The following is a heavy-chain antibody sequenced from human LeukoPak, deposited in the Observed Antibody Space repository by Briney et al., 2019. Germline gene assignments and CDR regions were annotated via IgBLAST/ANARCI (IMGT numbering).Heavy chain of an antibody. V-gene: IGHV4-31*08. CDR3: ARRRHNFDFYDV. CDR2: IYYSGST. CDR1: GGSISSGGYY. D-gene: IGHD3/OR15-3a*01. Sequence: PSETLSLTCTVSGGSISSGGYYWSWIRQHPGKGLEWIGYIYYSGSTYYNPSLKSRVTISVDTSKSQFSLDLSSATAADTAVYYCARRRHNFDFYDVWGQGTRVTVSS. J-gene: IGHJ3*01.